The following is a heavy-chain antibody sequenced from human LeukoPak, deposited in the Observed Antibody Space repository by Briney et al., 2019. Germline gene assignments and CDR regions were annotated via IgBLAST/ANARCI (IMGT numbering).Heavy chain of an antibody. CDR1: GFTFSSYG. D-gene: IGHD1-26*01. J-gene: IGHJ4*02. CDR3: VRGSGAYYDY. CDR2: IWYDGSNK. V-gene: IGHV3-33*01. Sequence: GSLILSCAASGFTFSSYGIHWVRPAPGKGPEWVALIWYDGSNKYYADSVKGRFTISRDNSKNTLYLQMNSLRAEDTAVYHCVRGSGAYYDYWGQGTLVAVTS.